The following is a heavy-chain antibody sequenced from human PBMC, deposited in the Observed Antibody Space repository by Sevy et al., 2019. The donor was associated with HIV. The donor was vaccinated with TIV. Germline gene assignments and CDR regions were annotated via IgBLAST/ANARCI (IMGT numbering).Heavy chain of an antibody. D-gene: IGHD4-17*01. J-gene: IGHJ4*02. CDR2: IYYSGST. V-gene: IGHV4-59*11. CDR3: ARGSTVTTLFDY. CDR1: GGSITSLY. Sequence: SETLSLTCTVSGGSITSLYWNWIRQPPGKGLEWIANIYYSGSTNYNPSLKSRVTISVDTSKNQFSLKLSSVTAADTAVYYCARGSTVTTLFDYWGQGTLVTVSS.